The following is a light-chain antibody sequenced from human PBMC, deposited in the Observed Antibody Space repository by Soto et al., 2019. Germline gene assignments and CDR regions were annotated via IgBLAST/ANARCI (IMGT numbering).Light chain of an antibody. J-gene: IGKJ4*01. V-gene: IGKV1-27*01. Sequence: DIQITQSPSSLSASVGDRVTITCRASQDISNYLAWYQQKPGKVPKLLIYAASTLQSGVPSRFSGSGSGTDFTLTISSLQPEDVATYYCQKYNSAPLTFGGGTKVDIK. CDR3: QKYNSAPLT. CDR2: AAS. CDR1: QDISNY.